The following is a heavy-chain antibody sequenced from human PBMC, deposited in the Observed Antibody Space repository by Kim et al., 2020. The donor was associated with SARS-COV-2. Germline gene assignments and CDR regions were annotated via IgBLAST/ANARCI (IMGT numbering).Heavy chain of an antibody. V-gene: IGHV3-33*01. CDR3: GGFGH. CDR1: GFTFSSYN. CDR2: IYYDGNEK. J-gene: IGHJ2*01. Sequence: GGSLRLSCAASGFTFSSYNLHWVRQAPGKGLEWVALIYYDGNEKYYADSVKGRFTISRDNSKNTLFLQMDSLRAEDTAVYYCGGFGHWGRGTLVTVSS.